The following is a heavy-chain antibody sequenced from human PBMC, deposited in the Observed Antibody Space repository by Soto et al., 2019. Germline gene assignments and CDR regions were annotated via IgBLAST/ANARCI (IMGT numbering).Heavy chain of an antibody. CDR3: ARRDRPRGIAAAGTGPLDY. CDR1: GFTFSSYW. CDR2: IKQDGSEK. V-gene: IGHV3-7*01. J-gene: IGHJ4*02. Sequence: GESLKISCAASGFTFSSYWMSWVRQAPGKGLEWVANIKQDGSEKYYVDSVKGRFTISRDNAKNSLYLQMNSLRAEDTAVYYCARRDRPRGIAAAGTGPLDYWGQGTLVTVSS. D-gene: IGHD6-13*01.